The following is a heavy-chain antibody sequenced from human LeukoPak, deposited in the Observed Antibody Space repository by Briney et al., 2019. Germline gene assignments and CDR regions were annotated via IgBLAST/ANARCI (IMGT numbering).Heavy chain of an antibody. V-gene: IGHV3-23*01. J-gene: IGHJ4*02. D-gene: IGHD4-17*01. CDR1: GFTFSSYA. CDR3: ARGFDYGDYLGPFDY. CDR2: ISGSGGST. Sequence: PGGSLRLSCAASGFTFSSYAMSWVRQAPGKGLEWVSAISGSGGSTYYADSVKGRFTISRDNSKNTLYLQMNSLRAEDTAVYYCARGFDYGDYLGPFDYWGQGTLVTVSS.